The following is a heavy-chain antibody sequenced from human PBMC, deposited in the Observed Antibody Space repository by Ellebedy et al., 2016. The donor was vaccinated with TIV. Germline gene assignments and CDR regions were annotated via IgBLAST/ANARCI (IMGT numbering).Heavy chain of an antibody. J-gene: IGHJ4*02. CDR3: SRRGLAAGGTLLYY. Sequence: GESLKISCAASGFTFRSSWMTWVRPAPGKGLEWVAQLKQDGSEKYDVDSVKGRFTISRDNAENSLYLQMNSLRAEDTAVYYCSRRGLAAGGTLLYYWGQGTLVTVSS. CDR2: LKQDGSEK. D-gene: IGHD6-13*01. CDR1: GFTFRSSW. V-gene: IGHV3-7*03.